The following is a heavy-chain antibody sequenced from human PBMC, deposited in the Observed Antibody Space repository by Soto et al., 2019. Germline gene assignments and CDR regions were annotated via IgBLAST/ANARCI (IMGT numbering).Heavy chain of an antibody. J-gene: IGHJ5*02. D-gene: IGHD6-19*01. CDR1: GFTFSSYA. CDR2: ISGSGGST. Sequence: GGSLRLSCAASGFTFSSYAMSWVRQAPGKGLEWVSAISGSGGSTYYADSVKGRFTISRNISKNTLYLQMNSLRAEDTAVYYCARLGYSSGWHGWFDPWGQGTLVTVSS. V-gene: IGHV3-23*01. CDR3: ARLGYSSGWHGWFDP.